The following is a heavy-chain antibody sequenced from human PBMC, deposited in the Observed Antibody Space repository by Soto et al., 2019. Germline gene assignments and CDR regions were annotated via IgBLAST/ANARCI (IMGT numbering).Heavy chain of an antibody. J-gene: IGHJ3*02. CDR1: GGSMSFYS. CDR3: ARAHCSNGICYAFDI. D-gene: IGHD2-8*01. V-gene: IGHV4-59*01. CDR2: IHHSGDT. Sequence: SETLSLTCAVSGGSMSFYSWSWIRQPPGKGLEWIGYIHHSGDTDYNPSLKSRVILSVDRPQNQLSLKLTSVTTADTAVYYCARAHCSNGICYAFDIWGPGTKVTVSS.